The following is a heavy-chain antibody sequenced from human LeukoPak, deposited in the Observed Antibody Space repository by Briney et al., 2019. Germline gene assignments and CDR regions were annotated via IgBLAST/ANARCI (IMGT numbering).Heavy chain of an antibody. CDR1: GGTFSSYA. D-gene: IGHD6-19*01. CDR3: ARVYSSGWFGGPYYFDY. J-gene: IGHJ4*02. V-gene: IGHV1-69*13. CDR2: IIPIFGTA. Sequence: GASVKVSCKASGGTFSSYAISWVRQAPGQGLEWMGGIIPIFGTANYAQKFQGRVTITADESTSTAYMELSSLRSDDTAVYYCARVYSSGWFGGPYYFDYWGQGTLVTVSS.